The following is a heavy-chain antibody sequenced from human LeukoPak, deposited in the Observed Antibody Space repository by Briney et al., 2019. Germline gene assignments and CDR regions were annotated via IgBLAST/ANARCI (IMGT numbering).Heavy chain of an antibody. V-gene: IGHV3-15*01. J-gene: IGHJ3*02. CDR3: TTVKEANAAFDI. CDR2: IKSKADGGTT. CDR1: GFTFINAW. Sequence: PGGSLRLSCSASGFTFINAWMTWVRQAPGKGLEWVGRIKSKADGGTTDYAAPVKGRFTISRDDSKNTLTLQMNRLKTEDTAVYYCTTVKEANAAFDIWGQGTVVPVSS.